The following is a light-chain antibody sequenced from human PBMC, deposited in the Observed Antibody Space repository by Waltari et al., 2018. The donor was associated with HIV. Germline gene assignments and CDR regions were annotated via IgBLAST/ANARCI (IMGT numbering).Light chain of an antibody. CDR2: ATS. J-gene: IGKJ1*01. CDR1: HPVNSW. Sequence: DIQMTQFPSFVSASVGDRVTITCRASHPVNSWLTWYKQKPGKAPELLIYATSSLQSGVPSRFSGSGSGTNFTLTINSLQTEDFATYFCQQANSFPWTFGHGTKVELK. V-gene: IGKV1-12*01. CDR3: QQANSFPWT.